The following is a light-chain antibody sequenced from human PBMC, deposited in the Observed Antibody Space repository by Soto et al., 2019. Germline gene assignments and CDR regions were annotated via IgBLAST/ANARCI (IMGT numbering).Light chain of an antibody. J-gene: IGKJ2*01. Sequence: EIVLTQSPATLSLSLGERATLSCRASQSVGGYLAWYQQQPGQPPRLLISDASNKAAGIPARFSGSGSGTDFTLTISCLEPEDFPVYYCQQCGNLYSFGQGIKLEIK. CDR3: QQCGNLYS. CDR2: DAS. V-gene: IGKV3-11*01. CDR1: QSVGGY.